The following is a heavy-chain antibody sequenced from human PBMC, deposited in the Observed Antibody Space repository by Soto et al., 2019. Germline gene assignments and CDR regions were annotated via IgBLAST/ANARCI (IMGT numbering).Heavy chain of an antibody. CDR3: ATDEEQWMTPFGF. D-gene: IGHD6-19*01. J-gene: IGHJ4*02. CDR2: ISAYNGNT. Sequence: GASGKVSCKASWYTLTHHGFSWGRQAPGQGLEWMGWISAYNGNTNYAQSFQGRLTLTQDTSTDTAYMELSNLRSGDTAVYFCATDEEQWMTPFGFWGQGTLVTVSS. V-gene: IGHV1-18*01. CDR1: WYTLTHHG.